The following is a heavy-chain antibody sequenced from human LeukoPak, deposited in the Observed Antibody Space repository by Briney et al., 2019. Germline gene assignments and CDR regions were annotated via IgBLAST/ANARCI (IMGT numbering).Heavy chain of an antibody. Sequence: KASETLSLTCAVYGGSFSGYYWRWLRQPPGKGLEWIGEINNSGSTNYNPSLKSRVTISVDTSKNQFSLKLSSVTAADTAVYYCARARSVCSGGSCYYYGMDVWGQGTTVTVSS. CDR3: ARARSVCSGGSCYYYGMDV. D-gene: IGHD2-15*01. CDR2: INNSGST. J-gene: IGHJ6*02. CDR1: GGSFSGYY. V-gene: IGHV4-34*01.